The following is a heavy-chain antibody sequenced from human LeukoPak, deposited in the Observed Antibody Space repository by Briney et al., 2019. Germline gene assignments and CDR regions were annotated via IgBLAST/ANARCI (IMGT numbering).Heavy chain of an antibody. V-gene: IGHV3-23*01. CDR3: AKDSRYGDPFDY. J-gene: IGHJ4*02. Sequence: QPGGSLRLSCAASGFTFSSYAMSWLRQAPGKGLEWVSAISGSGGSTYYADSVKGRFTISRDNSKNTLYLQMNSLRAGDTAVYYCAKDSRYGDPFDYWGQGTLVTVSS. CDR1: GFTFSSYA. D-gene: IGHD4-17*01. CDR2: ISGSGGST.